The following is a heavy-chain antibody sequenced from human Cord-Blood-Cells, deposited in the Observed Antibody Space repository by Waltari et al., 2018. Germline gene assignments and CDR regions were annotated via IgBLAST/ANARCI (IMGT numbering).Heavy chain of an antibody. CDR1: GGSISSSSYY. J-gene: IGHJ2*01. V-gene: IGHV4-39*01. CDR3: AGHFRGLSYWYFDL. D-gene: IGHD6-19*01. Sequence: QLQLQESGPGLVKPSETLSLPCTVSGGSISSSSYYWGWIRQPPGKGLEGIGRIDYSGRTDHSPTHKTRVTISVHTSKNQFSLMLSSLTAADTAVYYCAGHFRGLSYWYFDLWGRVTLVTVCS. CDR2: IDYSGRT.